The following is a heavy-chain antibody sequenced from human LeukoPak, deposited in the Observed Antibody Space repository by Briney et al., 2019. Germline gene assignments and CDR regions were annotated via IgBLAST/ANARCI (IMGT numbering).Heavy chain of an antibody. Sequence: ASVKVSCRASGYTFTGYYMYWVRQAPGQGLEWMGWINPNSGGTNYAQKFQGRVTMTRDTSISTAYMELSRLRSDDTAVYYCARDDIVVVPAAPARYYYMDVWGKGTTVTVSS. CDR1: GYTFTGYY. D-gene: IGHD2-2*01. CDR2: INPNSGGT. V-gene: IGHV1-2*02. J-gene: IGHJ6*03. CDR3: ARDDIVVVPAAPARYYYMDV.